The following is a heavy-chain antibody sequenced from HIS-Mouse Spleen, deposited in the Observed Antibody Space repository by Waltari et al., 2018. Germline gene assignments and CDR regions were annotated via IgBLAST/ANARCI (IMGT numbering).Heavy chain of an antibody. CDR2: ISYDGSNK. CDR3: AKDSSWPFDY. Sequence: QVQLVESGGGVVQPGRSLRLSCAASGFTFSSYGMHWVRQAPGKWLEWVAVISYDGSNKYYADSVKGRFTISRDNSKNTLYLQMNSLRAEDTAVYYCAKDSSWPFDYWGQGTLVTVSS. D-gene: IGHD6-13*01. V-gene: IGHV3-30*18. CDR1: GFTFSSYG. J-gene: IGHJ4*02.